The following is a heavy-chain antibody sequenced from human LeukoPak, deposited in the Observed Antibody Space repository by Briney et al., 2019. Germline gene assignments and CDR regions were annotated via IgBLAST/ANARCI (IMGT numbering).Heavy chain of an antibody. CDR3: ARGSYSSGWKYYFDY. J-gene: IGHJ4*02. D-gene: IGHD6-19*01. V-gene: IGHV4-59*01. Sequence: ASETLSLTCTVSGGSISSYYWSWIRQPPGKGLEWIGYIYYSGSTNYNPSLKSRVTISVDTSKNQFSLKLSSVTAADTAVYYCARGSYSSGWKYYFDYWGQGTLVTVS. CDR1: GGSISSYY. CDR2: IYYSGST.